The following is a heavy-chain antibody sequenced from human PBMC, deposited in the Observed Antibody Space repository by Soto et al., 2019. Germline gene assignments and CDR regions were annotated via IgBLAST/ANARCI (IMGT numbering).Heavy chain of an antibody. Sequence: ASVKVSCKASGYTFTSYGISWVRQAPGQGPEWMGWISAYNGNTNYAQKLQGRVTMTTDTSTSTAYMELRSLRSDDTAVYYCARTELYYDSSGYYPFDYWGQGTLVTVSS. CDR3: ARTELYYDSSGYYPFDY. CDR2: ISAYNGNT. J-gene: IGHJ4*02. D-gene: IGHD3-22*01. CDR1: GYTFTSYG. V-gene: IGHV1-18*04.